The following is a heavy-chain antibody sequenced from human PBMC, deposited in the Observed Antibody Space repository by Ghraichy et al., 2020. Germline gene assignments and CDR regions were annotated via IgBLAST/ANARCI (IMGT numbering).Heavy chain of an antibody. CDR3: ARGQQLLN. V-gene: IGHV3-48*02. D-gene: IGHD6-13*01. Sequence: ETLSLTCAASGFTFSAYMMSWVRQSPGKGLEWVSSISSTSSAIYYADSVKGRFTTSRDNARNSLYLQMNSLRDEDTAVYYCARGQQLLNWGQGTLVTVSS. CDR2: ISSTSSAI. CDR1: GFTFSAYM. J-gene: IGHJ4*02.